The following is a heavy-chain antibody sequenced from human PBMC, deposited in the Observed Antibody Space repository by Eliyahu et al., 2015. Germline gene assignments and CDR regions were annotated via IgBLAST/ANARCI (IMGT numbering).Heavy chain of an antibody. J-gene: IGHJ5*02. Sequence: EVQLVESGGGLVKPGGSLXLSCAASGFTFSSYSMNWVRQAPGKGLEWVSSISSSSSYIYYADSVKGRFTISRDNAKNSLYLQMNSLRAEDTAVYYCARVVTIFGVVTRFGWFDPWGQGTLVTVSS. D-gene: IGHD3-3*01. CDR1: GFTFSSYS. CDR3: ARVVTIFGVVTRFGWFDP. CDR2: ISSSSSYI. V-gene: IGHV3-21*01.